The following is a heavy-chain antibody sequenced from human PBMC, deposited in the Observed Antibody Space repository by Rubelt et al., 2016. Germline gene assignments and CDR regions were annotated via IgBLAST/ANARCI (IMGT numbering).Heavy chain of an antibody. CDR3: ARVRRAFDI. Sequence: QLQLQESGPGLVKPSETLSLTCTVSGGSISSSSYYWGWIRQPPGKGLEWIGEINHSGSTNYNPSLKSRVAISVDTSKNQFSLKLSSVTAADTAVYYCARVRRAFDIWGQGTMVTVSS. V-gene: IGHV4-39*07. CDR2: INHSGST. CDR1: GGSISSSSYY. J-gene: IGHJ3*02. D-gene: IGHD6-6*01.